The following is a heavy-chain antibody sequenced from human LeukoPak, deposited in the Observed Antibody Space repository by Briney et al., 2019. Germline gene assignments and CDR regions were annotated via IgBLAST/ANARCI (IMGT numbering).Heavy chain of an antibody. CDR1: GFTFSNYN. V-gene: IGHV3-48*01. D-gene: IGHD3-10*01. Sequence: PGGSLRLSRAASGFTFSNYNMNWVRQAPGKGLEWISYMSSTRPTIYYSNSVAGRFTISRDNSKNTLYLQMNSLRAEDTAVYYCAKDLMRDIWFGESWGQGTLVTVSS. CDR2: MSSTRPTI. J-gene: IGHJ5*02. CDR3: AKDLMRDIWFGES.